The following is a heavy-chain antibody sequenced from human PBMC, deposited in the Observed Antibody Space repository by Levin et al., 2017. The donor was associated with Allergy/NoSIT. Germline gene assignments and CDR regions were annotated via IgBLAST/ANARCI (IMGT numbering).Heavy chain of an antibody. J-gene: IGHJ4*02. CDR2: ISGGGGRT. V-gene: IGHV3-23*01. CDR3: VKYRSSSPSLFLEIDH. CDR1: GFTFSGYA. D-gene: IGHD6-6*01. Sequence: SGGSLRLSCAASGFTFSGYAMSWVRQAPGKGLEWVSGISGGGGRTYYVDSVKGRFIISRDNSKNILYLQMNSLRAEDRARNSCVKYRSSSPSLFLEIDHWSQGILVTVSS.